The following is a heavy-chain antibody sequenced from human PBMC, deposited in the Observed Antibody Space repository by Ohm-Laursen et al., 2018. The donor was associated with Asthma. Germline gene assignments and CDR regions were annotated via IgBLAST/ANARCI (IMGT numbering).Heavy chain of an antibody. J-gene: IGHJ6*02. V-gene: IGHV3-21*01. CDR3: ARCIPYYYYGMDV. CDR1: GFTFRSYS. Sequence: GSLRLSCAASGFTFRSYSMNWVRQAPGKGLEWVSSISSSSSYIYYADSVKGRFTISRDNAKDSLYLQMNSLRAEDTAVYYCARCIPYYYYGMDVWGQGTTVTVSS. CDR2: ISSSSSYI. D-gene: IGHD2-2*02.